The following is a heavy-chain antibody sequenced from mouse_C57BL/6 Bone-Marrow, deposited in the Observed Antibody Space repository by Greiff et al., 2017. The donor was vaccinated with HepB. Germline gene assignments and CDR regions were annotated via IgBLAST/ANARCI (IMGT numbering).Heavy chain of an antibody. CDR2: IYPGGGYT. J-gene: IGHJ4*01. Sequence: QVQLKESGAELVRPGTSVKMSCKASGYTFTNYWIGWAKQRPGHGLEWIGDIYPGGGYTNYNEKFKGKATLTADKSSSTAYMQFSSLTSEDSAIYYCARGYYAMDYWGQGTSVTVSS. V-gene: IGHV1-63*01. CDR3: ARGYYAMDY. CDR1: GYTFTNYW.